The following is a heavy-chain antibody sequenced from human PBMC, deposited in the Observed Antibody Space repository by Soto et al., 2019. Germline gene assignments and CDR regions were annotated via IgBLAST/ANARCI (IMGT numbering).Heavy chain of an antibody. J-gene: IGHJ4*02. Sequence: DVQLVESGGGLVQPGGSLRLSCAASGFTFSNFWMQWVRQDPAKGLVWVSRIETDGSRTAYGDSIKGRFTVSRDNANNMLYLQMDSLTAEDTAVYYCARGANFDSWGQGTLVTVSS. CDR3: ARGANFDS. CDR1: GFTFSNFW. CDR2: IETDGSRT. D-gene: IGHD2-15*01. V-gene: IGHV3-74*01.